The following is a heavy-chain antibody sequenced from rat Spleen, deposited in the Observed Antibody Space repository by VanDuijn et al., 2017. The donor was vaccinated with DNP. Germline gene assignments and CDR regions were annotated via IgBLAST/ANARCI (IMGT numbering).Heavy chain of an antibody. J-gene: IGHJ1*01. CDR3: ARWNYGYWYFDF. Sequence: EVQLQESGPGLVKPSQSLSLTCSVTGYSITSHYWGWIRKFPGNKMEWMGYISYSGSTNYNPSLKSRISITRDTSKNQFFLQLDSVTTEDTATYYCARWNYGYWYFDFWGPGTKVTVSS. CDR2: ISYSGST. CDR1: GYSITSHY. D-gene: IGHD1-3*01. V-gene: IGHV3-1*01.